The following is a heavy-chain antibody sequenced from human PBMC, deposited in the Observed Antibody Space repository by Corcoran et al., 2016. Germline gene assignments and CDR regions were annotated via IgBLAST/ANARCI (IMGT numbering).Heavy chain of an antibody. J-gene: IGHJ3*02. CDR1: GFTFSSYS. D-gene: IGHD2-2*01. V-gene: IGHV3-21*01. CDR3: ARERGDIVVVSAAPDSFDI. Sequence: EVQLVESGGGLVKPGGSLRLSCAASGFTFSSYSMNWVRQAPGKGLEWVSSISSSSSYIYYADSVKGRFTIPSNNSKNSLYLQMNSLRAEDTAVYYCARERGDIVVVSAAPDSFDIWGQGTMVTFSS. CDR2: ISSSSSYI.